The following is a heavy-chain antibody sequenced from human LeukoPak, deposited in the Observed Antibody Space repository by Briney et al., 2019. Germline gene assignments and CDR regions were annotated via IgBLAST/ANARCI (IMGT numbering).Heavy chain of an antibody. J-gene: IGHJ4*02. CDR1: GYTFTSYD. Sequence: ASVKVSCKASGYTFTSYDINWVRQATGQGLEWMGWMNPNSGNTGYAQKFQGRVTMTRNTSISTAYMELSSLRSDDTAVYYCAYRSGDTAMGLDYWGQGTLVTVSS. CDR3: AYRSGDTAMGLDY. D-gene: IGHD5-18*01. CDR2: MNPNSGNT. V-gene: IGHV1-8*01.